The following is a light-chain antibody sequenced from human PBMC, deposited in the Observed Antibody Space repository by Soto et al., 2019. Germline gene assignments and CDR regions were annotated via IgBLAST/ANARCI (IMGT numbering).Light chain of an antibody. J-gene: IGKJ1*01. CDR3: QQYNNWPWT. CDR1: QSVSNTY. V-gene: IGKV3-20*01. Sequence: EVVLTQSPGTLSLSPGERATLSCRASQSVSNTYVAWYQHIPGQTPRLLIYGASNRATGIPDRFSGSGSGTDFTLTISRLEPEDFAVYYCQQYNNWPWTFGQGTKVDIK. CDR2: GAS.